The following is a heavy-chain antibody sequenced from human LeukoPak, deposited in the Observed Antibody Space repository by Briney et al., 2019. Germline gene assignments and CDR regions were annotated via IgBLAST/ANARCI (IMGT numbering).Heavy chain of an antibody. CDR2: INAYNGNT. D-gene: IGHD6-19*01. CDR1: GYTFTTYG. V-gene: IGHV1-18*01. Sequence: GASVTVSCKASGYTFTTYGITWVRQAPGQGLEWMGWINAYNGNTNYVQKLQGRVTMTTDTSTNTAYMELRSLRSDDTAMYYCARTISGWYGDYWGQGTLVTVT. J-gene: IGHJ4*02. CDR3: ARTISGWYGDY.